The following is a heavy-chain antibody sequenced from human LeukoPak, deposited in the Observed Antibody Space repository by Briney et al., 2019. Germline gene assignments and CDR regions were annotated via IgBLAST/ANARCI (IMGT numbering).Heavy chain of an antibody. D-gene: IGHD3-22*01. CDR1: GFPFSSYG. V-gene: IGHV3-33*01. CDR3: ARGSYYYDSNGCPDY. Sequence: PGRSLRLSCAASGFPFSSYGMHWVRQAPGKGLEWVAVIWYDGSNKYYTDSVKGRFTISRDNSKNTLYLQMNSLRAEDTAVYYCARGSYYYDSNGCPDYWGQGTLVTVSS. J-gene: IGHJ4*02. CDR2: IWYDGSNK.